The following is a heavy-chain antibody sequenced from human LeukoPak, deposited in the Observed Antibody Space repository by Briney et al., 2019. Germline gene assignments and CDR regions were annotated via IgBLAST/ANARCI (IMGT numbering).Heavy chain of an antibody. Sequence: PSETLSLTCTVPGGSISSYYWSWIRQPPGKGLEWIGYIYYSGSTSYNPSLKSRVTISVDTSKNQFSLKLSSVTAADTAVYYCARVYFDWLLKGFDAFDIWGQGTMVTVSS. D-gene: IGHD3-9*01. J-gene: IGHJ3*02. CDR1: GGSISSYY. V-gene: IGHV4-59*01. CDR3: ARVYFDWLLKGFDAFDI. CDR2: IYYSGST.